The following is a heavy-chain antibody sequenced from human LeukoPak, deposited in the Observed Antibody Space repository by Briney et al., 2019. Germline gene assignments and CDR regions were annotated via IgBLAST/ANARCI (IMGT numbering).Heavy chain of an antibody. CDR3: AWDPLTTVTNY. Sequence: GGSLRLSCAASGFTFSSYAMHWVRQAPGKGLEYVSAISSNGGSTYYANSVKGRFTISRDNSKNTLYLQMGSLRAEDTAVYYCAWDPLTTVTNYWGQGTLVTVSS. CDR2: ISSNGGST. D-gene: IGHD4-17*01. J-gene: IGHJ4*02. CDR1: GFTFSSYA. V-gene: IGHV3-64*01.